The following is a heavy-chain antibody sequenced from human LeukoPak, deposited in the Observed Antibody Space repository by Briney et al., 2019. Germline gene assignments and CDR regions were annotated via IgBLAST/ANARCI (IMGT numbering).Heavy chain of an antibody. Sequence: GGSLRLSCAASGFSLAGYALTWVRQAPGQGVEWVSGITGGGTSTYYADFVKGRLTISRDNSQNTVYLQMNSQRVEDTAVYYCAKTSGYYAYYSGMDVWGKGATVTVSS. CDR3: AKTSGYYAYYSGMDV. CDR2: ITGGGTST. V-gene: IGHV3-23*01. D-gene: IGHD5-12*01. CDR1: GFSLAGYA. J-gene: IGHJ6*04.